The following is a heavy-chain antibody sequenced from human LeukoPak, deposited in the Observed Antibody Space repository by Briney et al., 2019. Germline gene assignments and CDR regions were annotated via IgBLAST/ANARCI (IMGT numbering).Heavy chain of an antibody. J-gene: IGHJ4*02. Sequence: SVKVSCKASGGTFSSYAISWVRQAPGQGLEWMGRIIPILGIANYAQKFQGRVTITADKSTSTAFMELSSLRSEDTAVFYCAREGDSSGYFDYWGQGTLVTVSS. CDR3: AREGDSSGYFDY. V-gene: IGHV1-69*04. CDR2: IIPILGIA. CDR1: GGTFSSYA. D-gene: IGHD3-22*01.